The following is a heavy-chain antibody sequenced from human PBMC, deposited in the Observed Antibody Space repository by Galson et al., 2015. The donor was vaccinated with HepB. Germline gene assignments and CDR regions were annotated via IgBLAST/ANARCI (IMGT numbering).Heavy chain of an antibody. Sequence: SVKVSCKASGYTFTSYYMHWVRQAPGQGLEWMGIINPSGGSTSYAQKFQGRVTMTRDTSTSTVYMELSSLRSEDTAVYYCARVPADQQDIDYPMTTVSYKPGDYWGQGTLVTVSS. D-gene: IGHD4-11*01. V-gene: IGHV1-46*01. CDR1: GYTFTSYY. J-gene: IGHJ4*02. CDR3: ARVPADQQDIDYPMTTVSYKPGDY. CDR2: INPSGGST.